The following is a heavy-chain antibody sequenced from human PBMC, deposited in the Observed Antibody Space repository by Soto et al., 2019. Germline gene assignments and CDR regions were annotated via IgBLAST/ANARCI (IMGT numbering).Heavy chain of an antibody. J-gene: IGHJ6*02. CDR2: IFSNDEK. CDR3: ARRPSSSWYPGSDYYGMDV. CDR1: GFSLSNARMC. D-gene: IGHD6-13*01. V-gene: IGHV2-26*01. Sequence: QVTLKESGPVLVKPTETLTLTCTVSGFSLSNARMCVSWIRQPPGQALEWLAHIFSNDEKSYSPPMKSRLTCSKDNSKSQVVLTMTNLDPVDTATYYCARRPSSSWYPGSDYYGMDVWGQGTTVTVSS.